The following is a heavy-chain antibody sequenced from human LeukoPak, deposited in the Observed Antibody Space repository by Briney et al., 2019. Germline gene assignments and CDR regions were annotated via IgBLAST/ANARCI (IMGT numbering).Heavy chain of an antibody. D-gene: IGHD3/OR15-3a*01. CDR3: ARDWSAGAWTDFDY. CDR2: ISYDGSNK. J-gene: IGHJ4*02. Sequence: GGSLRLSCAASGFVFSSYAMHWVRQAPGKGLDWVAIISYDGSNKYYADSVKGRFTISRDNAKNSLYLQMNSLRAEDTAVYYCARDWSAGAWTDFDYWGQGTLVSVSS. V-gene: IGHV3-30-3*01. CDR1: GFVFSSYA.